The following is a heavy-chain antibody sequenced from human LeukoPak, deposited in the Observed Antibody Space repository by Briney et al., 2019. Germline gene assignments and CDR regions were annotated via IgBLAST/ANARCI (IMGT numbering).Heavy chain of an antibody. D-gene: IGHD2-2*01. CDR1: GGSISSSNYY. V-gene: IGHV4-39*01. J-gene: IGHJ4*02. CDR2: IYYSGST. Sequence: PSETLSLTCTVSGGSISSSNYYWGWIRQPPGKGLEWIGSIYYSGSTYYNPSLKSRVTISVDTSKNQFSLKLSSVTAADTAVYYCARLFRWHIVVVPAALSFDYWGQGTLVTVSS. CDR3: ARLFRWHIVVVPAALSFDY.